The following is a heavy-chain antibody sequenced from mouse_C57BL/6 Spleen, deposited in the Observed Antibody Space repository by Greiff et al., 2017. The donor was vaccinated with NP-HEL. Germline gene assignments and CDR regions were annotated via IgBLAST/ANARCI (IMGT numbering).Heavy chain of an antibody. V-gene: IGHV1-64*01. CDR1: GYTFTSYW. D-gene: IGHD2-4*01. CDR3: ARLNYDYAGGFAY. J-gene: IGHJ3*01. Sequence: QVQLQQPGAELVKPGASVKLSCKASGYTFTSYWMHWVKQRPGQGLEWIGMIHPNSGSTNYNEKFKSKATLTVDKSSSTAYMQLSSLTAEDAAVYYGARLNYDYAGGFAYWGQGTLVTVSA. CDR2: IHPNSGST.